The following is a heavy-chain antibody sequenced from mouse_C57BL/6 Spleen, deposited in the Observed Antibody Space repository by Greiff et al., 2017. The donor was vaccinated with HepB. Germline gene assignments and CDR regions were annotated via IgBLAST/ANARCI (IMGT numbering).Heavy chain of an antibody. D-gene: IGHD2-3*01. CDR3: ARDAGYYVPYWYFDV. CDR1: GFTFTDYY. CDR2: IRNKANGYTT. J-gene: IGHJ1*03. V-gene: IGHV7-3*01. Sequence: EVMLVESGGGLVQPGGSLSLSCAASGFTFTDYYMSWVRQPPGKALEWLGFIRNKANGYTTEYSAFVKGRFTISRDNSQGILYLQMNALRAEDSATYDCARDAGYYVPYWYFDVWGTGTTVTVSS.